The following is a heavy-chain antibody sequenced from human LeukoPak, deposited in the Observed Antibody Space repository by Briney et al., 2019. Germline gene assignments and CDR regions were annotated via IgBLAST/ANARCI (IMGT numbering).Heavy chain of an antibody. V-gene: IGHV3-23*01. D-gene: IGHD3-3*01. CDR1: GFTFSSYA. CDR3: AKEMGLRFLEWLTRLDFDY. J-gene: IGHJ4*02. Sequence: GGSLRLSCAASGFTFSSYAMSWVRQAPGKGLEWVSAISGSGGSTYYADSVKGRFTISRDNSKNTLYLQMNSLRAEDTAVYYCAKEMGLRFLEWLTRLDFDYWGQGTLVTVSS. CDR2: ISGSGGST.